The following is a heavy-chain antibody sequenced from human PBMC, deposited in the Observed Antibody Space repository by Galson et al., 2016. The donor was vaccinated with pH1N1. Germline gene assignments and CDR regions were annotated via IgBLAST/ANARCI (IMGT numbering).Heavy chain of an antibody. CDR2: INAGNSNT. D-gene: IGHD3-16*01. CDR1: GYTFTSYA. V-gene: IGHV1-3*01. CDR3: ARRVGRSFDY. J-gene: IGHJ4*02. Sequence: SVKASCKASGYTFTSYAMHWVRQAPGQRLEWMGWINAGNSNTKYSQNFQGRVTISSDTSAATAYMELSSLRFEDTAVYYCARRVGRSFDYWGQGTLVTVSS.